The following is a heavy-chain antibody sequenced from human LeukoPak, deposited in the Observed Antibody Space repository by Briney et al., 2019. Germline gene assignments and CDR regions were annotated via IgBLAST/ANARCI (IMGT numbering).Heavy chain of an antibody. Sequence: ASVKVSCKTSGYTFTSFGISWARQAPGEGLEWMGWVSASNGHTNYAQKFQGRVTLTTDTSTRMAYLDLRSLRSDDTAVYYCARDHWNSDREFAFWGQGSLVTVSS. CDR1: GYTFTSFG. J-gene: IGHJ4*02. D-gene: IGHD1/OR15-1a*01. V-gene: IGHV1-18*01. CDR2: VSASNGHT. CDR3: ARDHWNSDREFAF.